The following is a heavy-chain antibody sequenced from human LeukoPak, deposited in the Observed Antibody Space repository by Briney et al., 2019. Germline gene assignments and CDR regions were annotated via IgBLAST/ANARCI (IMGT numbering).Heavy chain of an antibody. V-gene: IGHV1-2*02. Sequence: ASVKVSCKASGYTFTGYYMHGVRQAPGQGLEWMGWINPNSGGTNYAQKFQGRVTMTRDTSISTAYMELSRLRSDDTAVYYCARLWTTVTPGDYWGQGTLVTVSS. J-gene: IGHJ4*02. CDR1: GYTFTGYY. D-gene: IGHD4-17*01. CDR2: INPNSGGT. CDR3: ARLWTTVTPGDY.